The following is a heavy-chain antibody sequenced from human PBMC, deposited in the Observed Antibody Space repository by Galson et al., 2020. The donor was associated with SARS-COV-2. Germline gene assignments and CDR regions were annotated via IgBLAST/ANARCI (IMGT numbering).Heavy chain of an antibody. CDR2: PNSDVNSP. J-gene: IGHJ6*02. CDR1: GFTFRTYC. CDR3: EREGEDTWYDYVMDV. V-gene: IGHV3-74*01. Sequence: GESLKISCAPSGFTFRTYCMHWVRQVSWKGPLLLARPNSDVNSPIYADSVNGRFTISRDNAKNTLYLQMNRLRVEDTAVYYCEREGEDTWYDYVMDVWGQGTTVTVSS. D-gene: IGHD3-16*01.